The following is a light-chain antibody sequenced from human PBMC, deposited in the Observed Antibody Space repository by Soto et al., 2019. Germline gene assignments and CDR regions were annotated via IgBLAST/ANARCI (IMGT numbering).Light chain of an antibody. J-gene: IGKJ1*01. Sequence: EVVLTQSPATLSVSPGDRATLSCRASQSVSRNLAWYQQKPGQAPRLLIYGASTRATGIPARFSGSGSGTDFTLTISSLEPEDFAVYYCQQRSNWPPWTFGQGTKVDIK. CDR1: QSVSRN. V-gene: IGKV3-11*01. CDR3: QQRSNWPPWT. CDR2: GAS.